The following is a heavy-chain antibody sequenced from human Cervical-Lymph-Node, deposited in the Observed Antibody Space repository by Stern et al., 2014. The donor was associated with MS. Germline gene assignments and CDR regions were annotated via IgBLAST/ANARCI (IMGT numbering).Heavy chain of an antibody. V-gene: IGHV4-59*01. CDR1: GGSISSYY. CDR2: IYYSGST. D-gene: IGHD6-19*01. J-gene: IGHJ4*02. CDR3: AREAVAGPFDY. Sequence: QVQLQESGPGLVKPSETLSLTCTVSGGSISSYYWSWIRQPPGKGLEWIVYIYYSGSTNYNPSLKSRVTISVDTSKNQFSLKLSSVTAADTAVYYCAREAVAGPFDYWGQGTLVTVSS.